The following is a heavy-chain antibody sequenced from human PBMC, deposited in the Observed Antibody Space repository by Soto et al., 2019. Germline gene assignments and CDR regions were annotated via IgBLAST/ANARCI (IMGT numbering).Heavy chain of an antibody. CDR2: ISTTSNTI. Sequence: EVQLVESGGGLVQPGGSLRVSCAASGFSFSSSSMNWVRQAPGMGLEWVSYISTTSNTIYYADSLKGRFTISRDNAKNSLFLQMNSLRDEDTAVYYCARDLGMDVWGQGTTVTVSS. CDR3: ARDLGMDV. V-gene: IGHV3-48*02. J-gene: IGHJ6*02. CDR1: GFSFSSSS.